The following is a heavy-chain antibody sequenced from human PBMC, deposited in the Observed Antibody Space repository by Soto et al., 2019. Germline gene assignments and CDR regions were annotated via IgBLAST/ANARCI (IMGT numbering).Heavy chain of an antibody. Sequence: QMQLVQSGPEVKKPGTSVKVSCKASGFTFTSSSVQWVRQARGQGLEWIGWSVVGTGDTKYAQKFQERVTFDRDISTTTAYMEVSSLTSDDTAVYYCAADRGYLWGQGTLVTVSS. V-gene: IGHV1-58*01. CDR3: AADRGYL. CDR2: SVVGTGDT. J-gene: IGHJ5*02. CDR1: GFTFTSSS. D-gene: IGHD3-10*01.